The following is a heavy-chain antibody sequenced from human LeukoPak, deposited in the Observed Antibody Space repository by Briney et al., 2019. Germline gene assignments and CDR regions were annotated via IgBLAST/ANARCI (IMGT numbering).Heavy chain of an antibody. V-gene: IGHV3-53*01. J-gene: IGHJ4*02. CDR3: ARDFSWRQFDY. CDR1: GFTFSNFA. D-gene: IGHD6-13*01. CDR2: FYIDGST. Sequence: GGSLRLSCAASGFTFSNFAMNWVRQAPGKGLEWVSVFYIDGSTYYVDSVKGRFTISRDDSKSTLYLQMNSLRAEDTAVYYCARDFSWRQFDYWGQGTLVTVAS.